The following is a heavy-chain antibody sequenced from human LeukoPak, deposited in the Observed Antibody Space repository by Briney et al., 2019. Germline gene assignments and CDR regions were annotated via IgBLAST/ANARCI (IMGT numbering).Heavy chain of an antibody. D-gene: IGHD6-19*01. CDR1: GFTFSNFA. Sequence: VGSLRLSCAASGFTFSNFAMNWVRQAPGKGLEWVSTISGSGGSTYYADSVKGRFTISRDNSKNTLYLQMNSLRAEDTAVYYCAKMVHTEQWLVPFDYWGQGTLVTVSS. CDR3: AKMVHTEQWLVPFDY. CDR2: ISGSGGST. V-gene: IGHV3-23*01. J-gene: IGHJ4*02.